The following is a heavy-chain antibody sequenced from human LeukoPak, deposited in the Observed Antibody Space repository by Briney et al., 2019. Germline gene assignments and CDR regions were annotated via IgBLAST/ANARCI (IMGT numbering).Heavy chain of an antibody. CDR3: ARHRAYSSASPFDY. Sequence: SETLSLTCSVSGGSIGSLYWSWIRQPPGKGLEWIGYIYYTGSTNYNPSLKSRVTIFVDMSKNQFSLRLSSVAAADTALYYCARHRAYSSASPFDYWGQGTLVTVSS. CDR2: IYYTGST. V-gene: IGHV4-59*08. D-gene: IGHD6-6*01. CDR1: GGSIGSLY. J-gene: IGHJ4*02.